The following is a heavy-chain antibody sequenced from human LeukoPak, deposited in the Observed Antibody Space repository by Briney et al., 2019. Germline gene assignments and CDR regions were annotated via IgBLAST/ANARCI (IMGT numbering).Heavy chain of an antibody. D-gene: IGHD6-13*01. CDR1: GGSLSGSY. J-gene: IGHJ4*02. Sequence: ASETLSLTCAVYGGSLSGSYWSWVRQAPGKGLEWVSAISGSGGSTYYADSVKGRFTISRDNSKNTLYLQMNSLRAEDTAVYYCAKDPVAAAEPFDYWGQGTLVTVSS. CDR2: ISGSGGST. CDR3: AKDPVAAAEPFDY. V-gene: IGHV3-23*01.